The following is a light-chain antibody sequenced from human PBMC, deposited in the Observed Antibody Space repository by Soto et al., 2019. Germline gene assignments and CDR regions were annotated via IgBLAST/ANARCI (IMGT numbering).Light chain of an antibody. V-gene: IGLV4-69*01. CDR3: QTWGTGIRPVV. CDR1: SGYSSYA. Sequence: QPVLTQSPSASASLGASVKLTCTLSSGYSSYAIAWHQQQPEKGPRYLMKLNSDGSHSKGDGIPDRFSGSSSGAERYLTISSLQSEDEADYYCQTWGTGIRPVVFGGGTKLTVL. CDR2: LNSDGSH. J-gene: IGLJ2*01.